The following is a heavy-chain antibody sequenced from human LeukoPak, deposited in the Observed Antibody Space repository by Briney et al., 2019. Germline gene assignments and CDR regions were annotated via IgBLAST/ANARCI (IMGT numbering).Heavy chain of an antibody. CDR3: AKDRKYYDSSGYYFSYYFDY. V-gene: IGHV3-23*01. Sequence: GGSLRLSSAASGFTFSSYAMSWVRQAPGKGLEWVSAISGSGGSTYYADSVKGRFTISRDNSKNTLYLQMNSLRAEDTAVYYCAKDRKYYDSSGYYFSYYFDYWGQGTLVTVSS. J-gene: IGHJ4*02. D-gene: IGHD3-22*01. CDR1: GFTFSSYA. CDR2: ISGSGGST.